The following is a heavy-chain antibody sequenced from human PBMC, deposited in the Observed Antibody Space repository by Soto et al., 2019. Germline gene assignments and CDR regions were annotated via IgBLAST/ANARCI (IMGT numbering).Heavy chain of an antibody. Sequence: QLQLQESGPGLVKPSETLSLTCTVSGGSISSIRYYWGWIRQPPGKGLEWIGSIDYSGSTYYKPSLKTRVTIYVDTSKNQFSLTLSSVTAADTAVYYCARRGSSSWYGYWGQGTLVTVSS. CDR2: IDYSGST. CDR3: ARRGSSSWYGY. J-gene: IGHJ4*02. CDR1: GGSISSIRYY. D-gene: IGHD6-13*01. V-gene: IGHV4-39*01.